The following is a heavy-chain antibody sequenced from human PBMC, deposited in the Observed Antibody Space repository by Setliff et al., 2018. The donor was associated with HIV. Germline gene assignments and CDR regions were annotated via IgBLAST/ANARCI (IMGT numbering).Heavy chain of an antibody. Sequence: ASVKVSCKVSQYSFTNYYIHWVRQAPGQGLEWMGIINPSGDTTIYAQKFQGKVTMTRDTSTSTVYMELSSLRSEDTAVYYCARDLHTFMINSYHYYMDVWGKGTTLTVSS. V-gene: IGHV1-46*01. CDR2: INPSGDTT. J-gene: IGHJ6*03. CDR1: QYSFTNYY. CDR3: ARDLHTFMINSYHYYMDV. D-gene: IGHD3-16*01.